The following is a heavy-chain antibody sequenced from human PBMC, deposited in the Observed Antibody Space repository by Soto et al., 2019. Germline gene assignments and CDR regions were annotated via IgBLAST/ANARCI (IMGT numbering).Heavy chain of an antibody. D-gene: IGHD3-22*01. J-gene: IGHJ3*02. V-gene: IGHV3-7*04. CDR3: ARDPYDRGGYAAFDI. Sequence: PGGSLRLSCAASGITLSSSWMTWVRQAPGKGLEWVANIKQDGSEKQYVDSVKGRFTVSRDNAKNSLFLQMNSLSAEDTAVYYCARDPYDRGGYAAFDIWGRGTMVTVSS. CDR1: GITLSSSW. CDR2: IKQDGSEK.